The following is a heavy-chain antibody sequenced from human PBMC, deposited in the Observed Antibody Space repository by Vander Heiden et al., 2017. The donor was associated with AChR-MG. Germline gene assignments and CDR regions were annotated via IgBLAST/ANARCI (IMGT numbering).Heavy chain of an antibody. D-gene: IGHD1-26*01. CDR3: ARDGSGYSGSRMPFDY. Sequence: QVQLVQSGAEVKKPGASVKVSCKASGYTFTIYYMHWVRQAPGQGLEWMGIINPSGGSTSYAQKFQGRVTMTRDTSTSTVYMELSSLRSEDTAVYYCARDGSGYSGSRMPFDYWGQGTLVTVSS. CDR2: INPSGGST. J-gene: IGHJ4*02. CDR1: GYTFTIYY. V-gene: IGHV1-46*01.